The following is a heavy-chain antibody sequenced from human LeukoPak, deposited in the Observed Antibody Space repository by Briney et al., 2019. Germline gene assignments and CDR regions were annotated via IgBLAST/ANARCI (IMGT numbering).Heavy chain of an antibody. CDR1: GFTFSDHY. J-gene: IGHJ6*03. V-gene: IGHV3-72*01. D-gene: IGHD3-3*01. CDR2: TRNKANSNTT. CDR3: ARESDDYDFWSGYPTYYYYYMDV. Sequence: GGSLRLSCAASGFTFSDHYMDWVRQAPGKGLEWVGRTRNKANSNTTEYAASVKRRFTISSEDSKNSLYLKMNSLKTEDTAVYYCARESDDYDFWSGYPTYYYYYMDVWGKGTTVTVSS.